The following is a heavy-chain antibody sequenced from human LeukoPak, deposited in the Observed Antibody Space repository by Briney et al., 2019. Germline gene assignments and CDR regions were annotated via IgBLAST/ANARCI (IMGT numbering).Heavy chain of an antibody. D-gene: IGHD6-13*01. CDR1: GYTFTGYY. CDR2: INPNSGGT. CDR3: ARFPSSRRPSDY. Sequence: AASVKVSCKASGYTFTGYYMHWVRQAPGQGLEWMGWINPNSGGTNYAQKFQGRVTMTRDTSISTAYMELSRLRSDDTAVYYCARFPSSRRPSDYWGQGTLVTVSS. V-gene: IGHV1-2*02. J-gene: IGHJ4*02.